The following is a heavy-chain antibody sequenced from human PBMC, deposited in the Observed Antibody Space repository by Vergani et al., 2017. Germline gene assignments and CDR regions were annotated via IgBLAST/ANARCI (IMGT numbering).Heavy chain of an antibody. D-gene: IGHD3-22*01. CDR2: IYPGDSDT. V-gene: IGHV5-51*01. CDR3: ARQPEAPYDSSGYYIGGWFDP. Sequence: EVQLVQSGAEVKTPGESLKISCKGSGYSFTRYWIGWVRQMPGKGLEWMGIIYPGDSDTRYSPSFQGQVTISADKSINTAYLQWSSLKASDTAMYYCARQPEAPYDSSGYYIGGWFDPWGQGTLVTVSS. CDR1: GYSFTRYW. J-gene: IGHJ5*02.